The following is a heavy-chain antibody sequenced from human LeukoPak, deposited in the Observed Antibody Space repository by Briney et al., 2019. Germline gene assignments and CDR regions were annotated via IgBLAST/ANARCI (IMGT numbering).Heavy chain of an antibody. CDR1: GGTFSCYA. V-gene: IGHV1-69*06. J-gene: IGHJ3*02. D-gene: IGHD4-23*01. CDR2: IIPIFGTA. CDR3: ARERGNPIDAFDI. Sequence: SVKVSCKASGGTFSCYAISWVRQAPGQGLEWMGGIIPIFGTANYAQKFQGRVTITADKSTSTAYMELSSLRSEDTAVYYCARERGNPIDAFDIWGQGTMVTVSS.